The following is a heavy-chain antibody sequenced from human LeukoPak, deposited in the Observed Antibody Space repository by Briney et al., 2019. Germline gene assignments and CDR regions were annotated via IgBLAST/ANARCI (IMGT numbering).Heavy chain of an antibody. CDR2: ISYDGSNK. D-gene: IGHD6-25*01. V-gene: IGHV3-30-3*01. CDR1: GITFGSYA. CDR3: ARGPSVGAATPDY. J-gene: IGHJ4*02. Sequence: QPGRSLRLSCAASGITFGSYAMHWVRQAPGKGLEWVAVISYDGSNKYYADSVKGRFTISRDNSKNTLYLQMNSLRAEDTAVYYCARGPSVGAATPDYWGQGTLVTVSS.